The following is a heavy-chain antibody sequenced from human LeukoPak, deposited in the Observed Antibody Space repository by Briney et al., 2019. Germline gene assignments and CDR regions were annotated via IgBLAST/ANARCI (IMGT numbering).Heavy chain of an antibody. V-gene: IGHV3-30-3*01. CDR2: ISYDGSNK. Sequence: GGSLRLSCAASGFTFSDYAMHWVRQAPDKGLEWVAVISYDGSNKYYADSVKGRFTISRDNSKNTLYLQMNSLRAEDTAVYYCARDSLPRVFLPGGYFQHWGQGALVTVSS. CDR1: GFTFSDYA. D-gene: IGHD3-10*01. CDR3: ARDSLPRVFLPGGYFQH. J-gene: IGHJ1*01.